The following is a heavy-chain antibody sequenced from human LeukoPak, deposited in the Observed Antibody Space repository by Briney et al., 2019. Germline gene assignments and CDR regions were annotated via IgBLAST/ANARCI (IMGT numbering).Heavy chain of an antibody. CDR1: GGSISSYY. CDR2: IYYSGST. CDR3: ARLLEDYYYYMDV. V-gene: IGHV4-59*01. Sequence: PSETLSLTCTVSGGSISSYYWSWIRQPPGNGLEWIGYIYYSGSTNYNPSLKSRVTITVDTSKNQFSLRLSSVTAADTAVYYCARLLEDYYYYMDVWGKGTTVTVSS. D-gene: IGHD3-3*01. J-gene: IGHJ6*03.